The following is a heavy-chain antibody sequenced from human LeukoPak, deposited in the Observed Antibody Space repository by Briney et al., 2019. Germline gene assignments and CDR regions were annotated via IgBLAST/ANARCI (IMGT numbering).Heavy chain of an antibody. Sequence: PGGALILSCAGSWFTVSSNYMSLVRQAPAPGLGWVSVIYSGGGTYYADAVKGRCTITRDNSKNPLYLQMNSLRAEDTAVYYCGAMIGVVPWAFDIWGQGTMVTVSS. J-gene: IGHJ3*02. CDR1: WFTVSSNY. D-gene: IGHD3-22*01. CDR2: IYSGGGT. V-gene: IGHV3-53*01. CDR3: GAMIGVVPWAFDI.